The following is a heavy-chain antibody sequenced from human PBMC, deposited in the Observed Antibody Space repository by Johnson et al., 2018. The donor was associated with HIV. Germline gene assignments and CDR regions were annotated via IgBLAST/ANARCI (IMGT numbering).Heavy chain of an antibody. Sequence: VQLVESGGGLVQPGGSLRLSCAASGFTFSSYDMHWVRKATGKGLEWVSAIGTAGDTYYPGSVKGRFTISRENAKNSLYLQMNSLRAEDTAVYYCAKGRAGTTGGDHDAFDIWGQGTMVTVSS. CDR1: GFTFSSYD. J-gene: IGHJ3*02. CDR2: IGTAGDT. CDR3: AKGRAGTTGGDHDAFDI. D-gene: IGHD6-19*01. V-gene: IGHV3-13*01.